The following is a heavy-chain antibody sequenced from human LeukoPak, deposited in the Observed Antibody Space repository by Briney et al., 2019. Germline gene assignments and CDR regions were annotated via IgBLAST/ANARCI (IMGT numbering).Heavy chain of an antibody. CDR1: GFTFSSYG. CDR3: AKEYDSSGYYGRAFDI. Sequence: PGGSLRLSCAASGFTFSSYGMHWVRQAPGKGLEWVAVISYDGSNKYYEDSVKGRFTISIDDSKNTLYLQLNSLRAEDTAVYYCAKEYDSSGYYGRAFDIWGQGTMVTVSS. V-gene: IGHV3-30*18. D-gene: IGHD3-22*01. J-gene: IGHJ3*02. CDR2: ISYDGSNK.